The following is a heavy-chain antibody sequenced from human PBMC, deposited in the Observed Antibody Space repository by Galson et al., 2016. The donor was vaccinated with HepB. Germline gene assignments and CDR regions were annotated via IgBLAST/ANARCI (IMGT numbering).Heavy chain of an antibody. Sequence: SLRLSCAASGLTFNNYGMHWVRQAPGKGLECVAVISYDGSKEFYADSVKGRFTISRDNSKNTLNLQMNSRKVEDTAVYYCAKGAWRQPLDYWGQGTLVTVSS. D-gene: IGHD5-12*01. CDR2: ISYDGSKE. CDR3: AKGAWRQPLDY. CDR1: GLTFNNYG. J-gene: IGHJ4*02. V-gene: IGHV3-30*18.